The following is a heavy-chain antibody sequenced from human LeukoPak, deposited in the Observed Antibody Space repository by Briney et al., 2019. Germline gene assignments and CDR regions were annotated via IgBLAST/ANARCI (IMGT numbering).Heavy chain of an antibody. V-gene: IGHV1-8*03. CDR2: MNPNSGNT. CDR1: GYTFTSYD. D-gene: IGHD2-2*01. J-gene: IGHJ6*03. CDR3: ARGCPGTSCLNVDMDV. Sequence: GASVKVSCKASGYTFTSYDINWVRQATGQGLEWMGWMNPNSGNTGYAQKFRGRVTITRNTSISAVYMELSSLRSEDTAVYYCARGCPGTSCLNVDMDVWGKGTTVTVSS.